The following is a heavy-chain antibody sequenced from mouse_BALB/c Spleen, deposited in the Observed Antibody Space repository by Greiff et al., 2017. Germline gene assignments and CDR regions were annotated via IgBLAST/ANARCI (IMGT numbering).Heavy chain of an antibody. CDR2: IYYSGTI. CDR1: GISITTGNYR. Sequence: VQLQQSGPGLVKPSQTVSLTCTVTGISITTGNYRWSWIRQFPGNKLEWIGYIYYSGTITYNPSLTSRTTITRDTSKNQFFLEMNSLTAEDTATYYCARDDWDGAMDYWGQGTSVTVSS. D-gene: IGHD4-1*01. CDR3: ARDDWDGAMDY. J-gene: IGHJ4*01. V-gene: IGHV3-5*02.